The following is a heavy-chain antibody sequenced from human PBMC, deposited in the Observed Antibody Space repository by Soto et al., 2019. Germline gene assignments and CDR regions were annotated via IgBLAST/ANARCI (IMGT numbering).Heavy chain of an antibody. D-gene: IGHD3-10*01. CDR2: ISGDGGST. CDR3: AKGVTYGSGSYLDY. Sequence: GGSLRLSCAASGFTSDDYAMHWVRQAPGKGLEWVSLISGDGGSTYYADSVKGRFTISRDNSKNSLYLQMNSLRTEDTALYDCAKGVTYGSGSYLDYWGQGTLVTVSS. CDR1: GFTSDDYA. J-gene: IGHJ4*02. V-gene: IGHV3-43*02.